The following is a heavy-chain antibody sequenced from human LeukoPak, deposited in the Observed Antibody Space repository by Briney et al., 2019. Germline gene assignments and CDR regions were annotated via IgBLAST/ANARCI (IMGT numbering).Heavy chain of an antibody. J-gene: IGHJ5*02. D-gene: IGHD3-9*01. CDR2: INWNGGST. Sequence: GGSLRLSCAASGFTFDDYGMSWVRQAPGKGLEWVSGINWNGGSTGYADSAKGRFTISRDNAKNSLYLQMNSLRAEDTALYHRARAKRYFDWSSGSWFDPWGQGTLVTVSS. CDR3: ARAKRYFDWSSGSWFDP. V-gene: IGHV3-20*01. CDR1: GFTFDDYG.